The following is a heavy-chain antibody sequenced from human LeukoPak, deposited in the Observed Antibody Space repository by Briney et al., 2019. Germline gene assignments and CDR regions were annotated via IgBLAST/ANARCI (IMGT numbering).Heavy chain of an antibody. CDR2: ISSGSSTI. Sequence: GGSLRLSCAASGFTFSSYSMKWVRQAPGKGLEWVSYISSGSSTIYYADSVKGRFTISRDNAKNSLYLQMNSLRGDDTAVYYCAKDVGKWESLHFFDYWGQGTLVTVSS. J-gene: IGHJ4*02. CDR3: AKDVGKWESLHFFDY. V-gene: IGHV3-48*01. CDR1: GFTFSSYS. D-gene: IGHD1-26*01.